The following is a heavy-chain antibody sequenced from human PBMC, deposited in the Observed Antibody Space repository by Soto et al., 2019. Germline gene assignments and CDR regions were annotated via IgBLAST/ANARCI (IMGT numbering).Heavy chain of an antibody. CDR2: IIPVFGTP. CDR3: GRGDATEIVVPTYYGMDV. Sequence: QVQLVQSGAEVKKPGSSVKVSCKASGGTLSNYGISWVRQAPGQGLEWMGGIIPVFGTPNYAQKFQGRVTITADESTTTVYMEVSSMTSEATAVYYCGRGDATEIVVPTYYGMDVWGQWTTVTVSS. CDR1: GGTLSNYG. V-gene: IGHV1-69*12. J-gene: IGHJ6*02. D-gene: IGHD3-22*01.